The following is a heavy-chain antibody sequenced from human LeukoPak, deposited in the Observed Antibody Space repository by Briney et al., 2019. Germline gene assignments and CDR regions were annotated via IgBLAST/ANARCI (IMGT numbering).Heavy chain of an antibody. V-gene: IGHV3-21*01. CDR1: GFTFSSYS. J-gene: IGHJ3*02. CDR2: LGSSSGYI. CDR3: EREYCSGGSCYWGAFDI. Sequence: GGSLRLSCVASGFTFSSYSMNWVRQAPGKGLEWVSILGSSSGYINYAGSLRGRVTISRDNAKNSLYLQVNSLRAEDTAVDFCEREYCSGGSCYWGAFDIWGQGTMVTVSS. D-gene: IGHD2-15*01.